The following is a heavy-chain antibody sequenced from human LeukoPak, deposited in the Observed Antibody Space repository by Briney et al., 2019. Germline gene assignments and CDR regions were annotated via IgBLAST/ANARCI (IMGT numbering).Heavy chain of an antibody. CDR3: AKGHILLWFVA. CDR1: GFTFSSYA. D-gene: IGHD3-10*01. CDR2: ISGSGGST. J-gene: IGHJ5*02. Sequence: GGSLRLSCAASGFTFSSYAMSWVRQAPGKGLEWVSAISGSGGSTYYADSVKGRFTISRDKSKNTLYLQMNSLRAEDTAVYYCAKGHILLWFVAWGQGTLVTVSS. V-gene: IGHV3-23*01.